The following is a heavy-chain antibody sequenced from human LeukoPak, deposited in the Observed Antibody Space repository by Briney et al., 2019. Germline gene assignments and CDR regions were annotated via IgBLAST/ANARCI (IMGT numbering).Heavy chain of an antibody. CDR3: ARLSDYYDSSPTVY. D-gene: IGHD3-22*01. J-gene: IGHJ4*02. CDR1: GGSISSYY. V-gene: IGHV4-59*01. CDR2: IYYSGST. Sequence: ASETLSLTCTVSGGSISSYYWSWIRQPPGKGLEWIGYIYYSGSTNYNPSLKSRVTISVDTSKNQFSLKLSSVTAADTAVYYCARLSDYYDSSPTVYWGQGTLVTVSS.